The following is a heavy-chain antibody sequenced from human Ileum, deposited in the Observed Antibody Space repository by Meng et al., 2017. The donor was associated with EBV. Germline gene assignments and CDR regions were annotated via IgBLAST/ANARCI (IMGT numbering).Heavy chain of an antibody. Sequence: QVQVLQSGSEVTTPGASGKVSCKASGFTFTNYGFTWVRQAPGQGLEWMGWISANNGDRHYAQKFQDRVTLTTDGYTPTVYMELRSLRSDDTAVYFCARKPTSAALDYWGQGTLVTVSS. D-gene: IGHD6-13*01. CDR2: ISANNGDR. V-gene: IGHV1-18*01. J-gene: IGHJ4*02. CDR1: GFTFTNYG. CDR3: ARKPTSAALDY.